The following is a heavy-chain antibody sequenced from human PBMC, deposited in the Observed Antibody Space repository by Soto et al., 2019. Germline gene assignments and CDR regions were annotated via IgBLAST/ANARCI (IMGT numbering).Heavy chain of an antibody. CDR1: GFSFSSYA. Sequence: DVQLLESGGGLVQPGGSLRLSCAASGFSFSSYAMVWVRQARGKGLEWVSVISARGGSSYFADSVKGRFTISRDNSKNVLSLEMNSLRAEDTAIYFCAKGSIEYSASVDNWGQGTLVLVSS. CDR2: ISARGGSS. V-gene: IGHV3-23*01. J-gene: IGHJ4*02. CDR3: AKGSIEYSASVDN. D-gene: IGHD4-4*01.